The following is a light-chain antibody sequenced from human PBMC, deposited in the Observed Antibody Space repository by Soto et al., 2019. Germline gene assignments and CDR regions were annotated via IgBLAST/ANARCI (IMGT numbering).Light chain of an antibody. CDR1: SSDVGGYNY. CDR3: SSYTSSSTLGV. CDR2: EVS. Sequence: QSALTQPASVSGSPGQSITISCTGTSSDVGGYNYVSWYQQHPGKAPKLMIFEVSNRPSGVSNRFSGSKSGNTASLTISGLQAEDEPDYYCSSYTSSSTLGVFGTGTKLTVL. V-gene: IGLV2-14*01. J-gene: IGLJ1*01.